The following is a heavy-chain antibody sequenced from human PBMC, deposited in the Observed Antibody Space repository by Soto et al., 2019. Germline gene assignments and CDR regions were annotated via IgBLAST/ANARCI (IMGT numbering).Heavy chain of an antibody. CDR3: ARDLNGLLGPFDY. CDR1: GGSISSGGYY. J-gene: IGHJ4*02. CDR2: IYYSGST. D-gene: IGHD2-21*02. Sequence: PSETLSLTCTVSGGSISSGGYYWSWIRQHPGKGLEWIGYIYYSGSTYYNPSLKSRVTISVDTSKNQFSLKLSSVTAADTAVYYCARDLNGLLGPFDYWGQGTLVTVSS. V-gene: IGHV4-31*03.